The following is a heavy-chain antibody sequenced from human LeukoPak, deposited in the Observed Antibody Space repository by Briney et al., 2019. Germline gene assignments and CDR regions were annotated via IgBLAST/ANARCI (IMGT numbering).Heavy chain of an antibody. Sequence: ASVKVSCKASGYTFTNYYMHWVRQTPGQGLEWMAIMNPGGGSTTYAQKLQGRATMTRNTSISTAYMELSSLRSDDTAVYYCARGPPNWGYDYWGPGTLVTVSS. J-gene: IGHJ4*02. CDR1: GYTFTNYY. CDR3: ARGPPNWGYDY. D-gene: IGHD7-27*01. CDR2: MNPGGGST. V-gene: IGHV1-46*01.